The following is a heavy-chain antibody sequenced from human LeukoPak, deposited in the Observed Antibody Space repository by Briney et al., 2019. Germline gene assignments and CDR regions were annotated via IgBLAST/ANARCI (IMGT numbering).Heavy chain of an antibody. CDR1: GGTFSSYA. CDR2: ISAYNGNT. CDR3: ARDDIVGATRGAFDI. Sequence: ASVKVSCKASGGTFSSYAISWVRQAPGQGLEWMGWISAYNGNTNYAQKLQGRVTMTTDTSTSTAYMELRSLRSDDTAVYYCARDDIVGATRGAFDIWGQGTMVTVSS. J-gene: IGHJ3*02. D-gene: IGHD1-26*01. V-gene: IGHV1-18*01.